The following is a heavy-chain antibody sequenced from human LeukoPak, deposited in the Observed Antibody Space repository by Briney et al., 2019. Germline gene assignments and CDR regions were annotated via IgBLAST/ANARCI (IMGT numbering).Heavy chain of an antibody. V-gene: IGHV4-61*01. J-gene: IGHJ5*02. CDR2: IYYSGST. CDR3: ARGYSSIRGWFDP. CDR1: GGSVSSGSYY. Sequence: SETLSLTCTVSGGSVSSGSYYWNWIRQPPGKGLEWIGYIYYSGSTNYNPSLNSRVTISLDTSKNQFSLKLSSVTAADTAVFYCARGYSSIRGWFDPWGQGTPVTVST. D-gene: IGHD6-13*01.